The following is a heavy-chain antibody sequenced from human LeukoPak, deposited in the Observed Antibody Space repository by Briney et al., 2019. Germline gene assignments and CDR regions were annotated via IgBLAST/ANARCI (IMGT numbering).Heavy chain of an antibody. CDR1: GFTFSDYY. CDR3: TRERRGSYYAFES. Sequence: GGSLRLSCAASGFTFSDYYMSWIRQAPGKGPEWISYVMSGRGSTNYADSVKGRFTISRDNAKNSVALQLDGLRADDTAVYFCTRERRGSYYAFESWGQGTLVTVSS. D-gene: IGHD3-16*01. V-gene: IGHV3-11*05. CDR2: VMSGRGST. J-gene: IGHJ4*02.